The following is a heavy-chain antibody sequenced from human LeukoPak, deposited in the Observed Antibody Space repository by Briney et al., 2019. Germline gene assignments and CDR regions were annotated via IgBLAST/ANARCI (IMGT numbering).Heavy chain of an antibody. J-gene: IGHJ3*02. V-gene: IGHV4-39*01. CDR3: ARRYTMTDAFDI. CDR2: IYCSGST. CDR1: GSSISSSSYY. Sequence: SETLSLTCTVSGSSISSSSYYLGWIRQPPGKGLEWIGSIYCSGSTYYNPSLKSRVTISVDTSKNQFSLKLSSVTAADTAVYYCARRYTMTDAFDIWGQGTMVTVSS. D-gene: IGHD3-22*01.